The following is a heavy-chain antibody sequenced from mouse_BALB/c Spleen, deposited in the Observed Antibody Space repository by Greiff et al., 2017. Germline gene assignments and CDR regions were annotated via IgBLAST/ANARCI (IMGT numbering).Heavy chain of an antibody. CDR1: GFSLTSYG. V-gene: IGHV2-9*02. Sequence: QVQLKESGPGLVAPSQSLSITCTVSGFSLTSYGVHWVRQPPGKGLEWLGVIWAGGSTNYNSALMSRLSISKDNSKSQVFLKRNSLQTDDTAMYYCARATTAYAMDYWGQGTSVTVSS. D-gene: IGHD1-2*01. CDR2: IWAGGST. CDR3: ARATTAYAMDY. J-gene: IGHJ4*01.